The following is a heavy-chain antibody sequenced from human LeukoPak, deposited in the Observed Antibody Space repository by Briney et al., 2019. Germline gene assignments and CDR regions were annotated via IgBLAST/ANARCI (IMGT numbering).Heavy chain of an antibody. CDR2: IYISGST. D-gene: IGHD2-15*01. CDR3: AGALKPLPGTYYSDY. J-gene: IGHJ4*02. CDR1: GASINSHY. Sequence: SETLSLTCSVSGASINSHYWTWVRQPAGKGLEWIGRIYISGSTNYSPSLESRVTMSVDTSKNQFSLNLISVTAADTPVFYCAGALKPLPGTYYSDYWGQRTLVTVSS. V-gene: IGHV4-4*07.